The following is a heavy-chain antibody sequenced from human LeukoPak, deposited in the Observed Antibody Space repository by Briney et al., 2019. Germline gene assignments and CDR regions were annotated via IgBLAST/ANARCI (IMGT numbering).Heavy chain of an antibody. CDR2: RHYRGTT. CDR3: ARAGLLWFGELVY. V-gene: IGHV4-59*01. D-gene: IGHD3-10*01. Sequence: SETLSLTCTVSGASISSYYWSWIRQPPGKGLEWIASRHYRGTTNYNPSLESRVTISVDTSKNQFSLKLSSVTAADTAVYYCARAGLLWFGELVYWGQGTLVTVSS. J-gene: IGHJ4*02. CDR1: GASISSYY.